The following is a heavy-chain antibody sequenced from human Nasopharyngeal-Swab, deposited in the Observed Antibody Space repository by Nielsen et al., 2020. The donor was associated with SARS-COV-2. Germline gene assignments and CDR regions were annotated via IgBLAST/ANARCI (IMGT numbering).Heavy chain of an antibody. CDR3: AREQITGSLYNWFDP. V-gene: IGHV3-21*01. J-gene: IGHJ5*02. Sequence: GESLKISCAASGFSFSDFYMNWVRQAPGKGLEWVSSISSSSSYIYYADSVKGRFTISRDNAKNSLYLQMNSLRAEDTAVYYCAREQITGSLYNWFDPWGQGTLVTVSS. CDR1: GFSFSDFY. D-gene: IGHD1-20*01. CDR2: ISSSSSYI.